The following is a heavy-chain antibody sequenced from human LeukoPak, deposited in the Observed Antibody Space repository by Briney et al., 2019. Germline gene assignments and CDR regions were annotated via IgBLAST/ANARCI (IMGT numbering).Heavy chain of an antibody. D-gene: IGHD5-12*01. V-gene: IGHV4-59*01. CDR2: IYYSGST. Sequence: SETLSLTCTVSGGSISSYYWSWIRQPPGKGLEWIGYIYYSGSTNYNPSLKSRVTISVDTSKNQFSLKLSSVTAADTAVYYCARGGSGYDFDYWGQGTLVTVSS. CDR3: ARGGSGYDFDY. CDR1: GGSISSYY. J-gene: IGHJ4*02.